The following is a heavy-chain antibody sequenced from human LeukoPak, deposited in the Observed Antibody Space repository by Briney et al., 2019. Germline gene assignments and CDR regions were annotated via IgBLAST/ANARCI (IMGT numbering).Heavy chain of an antibody. CDR1: GYTFTSYD. D-gene: IGHD6-19*01. V-gene: IGHV1-8*01. CDR3: ARGGQWLVLGYYHYGMDV. CDR2: MNPNSGNT. J-gene: IGHJ6*02. Sequence: VKVSCKASGYTFTSYDINWVRQATGQGLEWMGWMNPNSGNTGYAQKFQGRVTMTRNTSISTAYVELSSLRSEDTAVYYCARGGQWLVLGYYHYGMDVWGQGTTVTVSS.